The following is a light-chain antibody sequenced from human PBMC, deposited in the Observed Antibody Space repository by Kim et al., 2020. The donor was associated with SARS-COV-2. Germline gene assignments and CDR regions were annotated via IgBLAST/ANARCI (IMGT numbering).Light chain of an antibody. CDR3: TSFTTSTTYV. J-gene: IGLJ1*01. Sequence: QSITFSCTGTRRDIGVYNYVSWYQQHPGKAPKLIIFDVSSRPSGVSNHFSGSKSGNTASLTISGLQAEDEADYFCTSFTTSTTYVFGTGTKVTVL. CDR2: DVS. V-gene: IGLV2-14*03. CDR1: RRDIGVYNY.